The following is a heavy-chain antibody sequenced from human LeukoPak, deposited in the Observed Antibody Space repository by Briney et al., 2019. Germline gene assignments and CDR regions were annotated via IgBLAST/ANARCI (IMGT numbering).Heavy chain of an antibody. CDR1: GGSISSYY. CDR2: IYYSGST. D-gene: IGHD3-22*01. Sequence: SETLSLTCTVSGGSISSYYWSWIRQPPGKGLEWIGYIYYSGSTNYNPSLKSRVTISVDTSKNQFSLKLSSVTAADTAVYYCARGGYYDSSGSSSFDYWGQGILVTVSS. CDR3: ARGGYYDSSGSSSFDY. J-gene: IGHJ4*02. V-gene: IGHV4-59*01.